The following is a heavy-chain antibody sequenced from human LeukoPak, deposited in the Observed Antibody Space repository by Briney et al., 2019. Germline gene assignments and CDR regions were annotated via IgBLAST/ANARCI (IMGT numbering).Heavy chain of an antibody. CDR3: ARGAYSGSYFLGLDV. Sequence: GGSLRLSCAASGFTFSSYWMSWVRQAPGKGLQWVALISHDGSNKYYADSVRGRFTISRDNSKNTLYLQINSLRAEDTAVYYCARGAYSGSYFLGLDVWGQGTTVTVSS. V-gene: IGHV3-30*03. J-gene: IGHJ6*02. CDR1: GFTFSSYW. D-gene: IGHD1-26*01. CDR2: ISHDGSNK.